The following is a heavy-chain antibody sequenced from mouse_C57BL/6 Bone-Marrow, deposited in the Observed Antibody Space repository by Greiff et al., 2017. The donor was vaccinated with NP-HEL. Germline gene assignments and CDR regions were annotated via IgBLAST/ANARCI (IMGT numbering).Heavy chain of an antibody. D-gene: IGHD1-1*01. CDR1: GFSLTSYG. CDR3: AKNPPHYYGSSYYAMDY. Sequence: QVQLKQSGPGLVQPSQSLSITCTVSGFSLTSYGVHWVRQSPGKGLEWLGVIWRGGSTDYNAAFMSRLSITKDNSKSQVFFKMNSLQADDTAIYYCAKNPPHYYGSSYYAMDYWGQGTSVTVSS. CDR2: IWRGGST. J-gene: IGHJ4*01. V-gene: IGHV2-5*01.